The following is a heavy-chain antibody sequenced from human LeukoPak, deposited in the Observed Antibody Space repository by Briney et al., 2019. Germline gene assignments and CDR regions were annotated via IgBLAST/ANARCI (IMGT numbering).Heavy chain of an antibody. CDR2: INPNSGGT. J-gene: IGHJ4*02. D-gene: IGHD2-21*02. Sequence: GASVKVSCKASGYTFTGYYMHWVRQAPGQGLEWMGWINPNSGGTNYAQKFQGRVTITADKSTSTAYMELSSLRSEDTAVYYCARGFAYCGGDCYLDYWGQGTLVTVSS. CDR3: ARGFAYCGGDCYLDY. CDR1: GYTFTGYY. V-gene: IGHV1-2*02.